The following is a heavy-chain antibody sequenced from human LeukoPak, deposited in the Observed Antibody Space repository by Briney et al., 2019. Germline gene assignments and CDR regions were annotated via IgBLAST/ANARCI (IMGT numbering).Heavy chain of an antibody. CDR2: IYYSGST. CDR1: GGSISSYY. CDR3: ARDSPLKPFDP. J-gene: IGHJ5*02. V-gene: IGHV4-59*01. Sequence: SETLSLTCTVSGGSISSYYWSWIRQPPGKGLEWIGYIYYSGSTNYNPSLKSRVTISVDTSKNQFSLKLSSVTAADTAVYYCARDSPLKPFDPWGQGTLVTVSS.